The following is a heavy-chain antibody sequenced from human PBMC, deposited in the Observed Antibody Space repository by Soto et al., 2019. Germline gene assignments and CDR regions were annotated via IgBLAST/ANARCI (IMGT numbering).Heavy chain of an antibody. Sequence: EVQLLESGGGLVQPGGSLRLSCAASEFTFSSYAMSWVRQAPGKGLEWVSTISGSGGRTYYADSVKGRFTISRDNSRNTLHLQMNSLRVEKTALYYCAKTLLSTSWYGLHDYVSQGTLVTVSS. CDR1: EFTFSSYA. D-gene: IGHD6-13*01. CDR2: ISGSGGRT. J-gene: IGHJ4*02. V-gene: IGHV3-23*01. CDR3: AKTLLSTSWYGLHDY.